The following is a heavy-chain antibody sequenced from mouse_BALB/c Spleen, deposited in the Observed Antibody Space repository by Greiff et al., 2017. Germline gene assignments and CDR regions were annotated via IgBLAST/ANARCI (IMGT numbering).Heavy chain of an antibody. CDR1: GYTFTSYW. CDR2: IYPGDGDT. CDR3: ARSGGRTMITTGDY. Sequence: VKLVESGAELARPGASVKLSCKASGYTFTSYWMQWVKQRPGQGLEWIGAIYPGDGDTRYTQKFKGKATLTADKSSSTAYMQLSSLASEDSAVYYCARSGGRTMITTGDYWGQGTTLTVSS. J-gene: IGHJ2*01. V-gene: IGHV1-87*01. D-gene: IGHD2-4*01.